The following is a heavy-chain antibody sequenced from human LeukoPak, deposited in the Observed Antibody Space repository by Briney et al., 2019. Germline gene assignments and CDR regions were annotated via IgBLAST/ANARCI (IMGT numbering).Heavy chain of an antibody. CDR3: ARGRRSGYQLDY. D-gene: IGHD3-3*01. CDR2: INSDGSST. CDR1: GFTFSSYW. J-gene: IGHJ4*02. Sequence: GGSLRLSCAASGFTFSSYWMHWVRQAPGKGLVWVSRINSDGSSTSYADSVKGRFTISTNNAKNTLYLQMNSLRAEDTAVYYCARGRRSGYQLDYWGQGTLVTVSS. V-gene: IGHV3-74*01.